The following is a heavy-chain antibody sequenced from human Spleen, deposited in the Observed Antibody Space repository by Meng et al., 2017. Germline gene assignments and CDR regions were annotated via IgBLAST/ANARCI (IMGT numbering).Heavy chain of an antibody. V-gene: IGHV4-39*07. CDR2: IYYSGST. J-gene: IGHJ5*02. D-gene: IGHD1-26*01. Sequence: QPQLQESGPGLVKPSETLSLTCTVSGASISTSYYWAWIRQPPGKGLEWIANIYYSGSTYYNPSLKSRVTISVDTSKNQFSLKVSSVTAADTAVYYCARAGGWFDPWGQGSLVTVSS. CDR1: GASISTSYY. CDR3: ARAGGWFDP.